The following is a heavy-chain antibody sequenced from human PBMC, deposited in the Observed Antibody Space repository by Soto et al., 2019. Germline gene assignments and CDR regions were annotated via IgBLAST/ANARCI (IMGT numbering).Heavy chain of an antibody. CDR2: IDPSDSYT. V-gene: IGHV5-10-1*03. CDR1: GYSFTSYW. D-gene: IGHD6-19*01. Sequence: EVQLVQSGAEVKKPGESLRISCKGSGYSFTSYWISWVRQMPGKGLEWMGRIDPSDSYTNYSPSFQGHVTISADKSISTAYLQWSSLKASDTAMYYCARHEAEHYYYYGMDVWGQGTTVTVSS. J-gene: IGHJ6*02. CDR3: ARHEAEHYYYYGMDV.